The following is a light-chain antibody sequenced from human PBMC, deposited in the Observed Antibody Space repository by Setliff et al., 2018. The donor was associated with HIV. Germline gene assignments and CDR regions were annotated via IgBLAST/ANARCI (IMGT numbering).Light chain of an antibody. CDR3: ASYAGANNYV. J-gene: IGLJ1*01. Sequence: QSALTQPPSASGSLGQSVTISCTGTSSDVGFYNYVSWYQQHPGKAPKVLIYEVSKRPSGVPDRFSGSKSGNSASLTVSGLQGEDEADYYCASYAGANNYVFGTGTKVTVL. CDR1: SSDVGFYNY. V-gene: IGLV2-8*01. CDR2: EVS.